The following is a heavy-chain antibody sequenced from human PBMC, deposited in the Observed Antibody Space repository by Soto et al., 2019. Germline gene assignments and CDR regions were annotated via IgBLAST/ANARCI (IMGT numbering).Heavy chain of an antibody. V-gene: IGHV4-59*01. CDR3: ARGVWGTNPRPHNWFDP. CDR1: GGSISSYY. D-gene: IGHD2-8*01. J-gene: IGHJ5*02. CDR2: IYYSGST. Sequence: SETLSLTCTVSGGSISSYYWSWIRQPPGKGLEWIGYIYYSGSTNYNPSLKSRVTISVDTSKNQFSLKLSSVTAADTAVYYCARGVWGTNPRPHNWFDPWGQGTLVTVSS.